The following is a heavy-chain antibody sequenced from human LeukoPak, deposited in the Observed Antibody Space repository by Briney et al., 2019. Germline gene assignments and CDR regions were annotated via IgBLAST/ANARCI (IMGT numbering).Heavy chain of an antibody. CDR2: IIPIFGTA. D-gene: IGHD6-6*01. J-gene: IGHJ6*02. V-gene: IGHV1-69*13. CDR3: ARLDEYSSSSRYYGMDV. Sequence: SVKVSCKASGYTFTSYGISWVRQAPGQGLEWMGGIIPIFGTANYAQKFQGRVTITADESTSTAYMELSSLRSEDTAVYYCARLDEYSSSSRYYGMDVWGQGTTVTVSS. CDR1: GYTFTSYG.